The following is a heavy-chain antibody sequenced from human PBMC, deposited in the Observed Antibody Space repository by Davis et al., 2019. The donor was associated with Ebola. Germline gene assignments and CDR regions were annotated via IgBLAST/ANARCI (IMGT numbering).Heavy chain of an antibody. CDR3: ARWELGYCHGDICRSRCDP. V-gene: IGHV4-34*01. D-gene: IGHD2-8*02. Sequence: ESLKISCAASGFSFSSYWMSWVRQAPGKGLEWMGEINHSGSTNYNPSLKSRVTISVDMSKNQFSLRLTSVTAADTAIYYCARWELGYCHGDICRSRCDPWGQGTLVTVSS. CDR1: GFSFSSYW. CDR2: INHSGST. J-gene: IGHJ5*02.